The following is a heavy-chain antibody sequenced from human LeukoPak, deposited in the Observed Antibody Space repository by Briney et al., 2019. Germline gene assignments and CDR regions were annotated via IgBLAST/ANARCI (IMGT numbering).Heavy chain of an antibody. J-gene: IGHJ6*03. Sequence: GGSLRLSCAASRFTFSNYGMNWLRQAPGKGLEWVSAISGSGGSTYYANSVKGRFTISRDNSKNTLYLQMNSLRAEDTAVYYCAKDHCSGGSCYSWYYYYYMDVWGKGTTVTISS. CDR2: ISGSGGST. D-gene: IGHD2-15*01. CDR3: AKDHCSGGSCYSWYYYYYMDV. V-gene: IGHV3-23*01. CDR1: RFTFSNYG.